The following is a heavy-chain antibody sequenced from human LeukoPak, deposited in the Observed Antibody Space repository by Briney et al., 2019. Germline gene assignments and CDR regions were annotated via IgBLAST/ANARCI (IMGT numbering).Heavy chain of an antibody. D-gene: IGHD5-12*01. CDR2: INPNSGGT. Sequence: GASVTVSCKASGYTFTGYYMHWVRQAPGQGLEWMGWINPNSGGTNYAQKFQGRVTMTRDTSISTAYMELSRLRSDDTAVYYCARPNLRGYSGYGYWGQGTLVTVSS. CDR1: GYTFTGYY. CDR3: ARPNLRGYSGYGY. J-gene: IGHJ4*02. V-gene: IGHV1-2*02.